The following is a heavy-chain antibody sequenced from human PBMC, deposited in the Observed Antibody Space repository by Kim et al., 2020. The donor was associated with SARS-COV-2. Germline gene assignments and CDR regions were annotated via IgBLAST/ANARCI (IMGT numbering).Heavy chain of an antibody. D-gene: IGHD2-2*01. Sequence: GGSLRLSCAASGFTFSSYAMHWVRQAPGKGLEWVAVISYDGSNKYYADSVKGRFTISRDNSKNTLYLQMNSLRAEDTAVYYCARDRIVVVPAAAIFDYWGQGTLVTVSS. CDR2: ISYDGSNK. J-gene: IGHJ4*02. CDR3: ARDRIVVVPAAAIFDY. CDR1: GFTFSSYA. V-gene: IGHV3-30-3*01.